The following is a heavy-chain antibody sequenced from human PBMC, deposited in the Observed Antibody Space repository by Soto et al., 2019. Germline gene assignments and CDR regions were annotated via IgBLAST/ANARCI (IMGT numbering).Heavy chain of an antibody. D-gene: IGHD3-22*01. CDR3: ARGRPDPYYYDTSGHYDVA. CDR2: IYYSGST. J-gene: IGHJ5*01. CDR1: AGSISSGAYY. Sequence: LQLPASGPGLVKPSDTLSLTCTVSAGSISSGAYYWTWIRQSPGKGLECIGYIYYSGSTYYTPSLQSRVTISVDTSMNNFSLKLSSVTAAASAVYYCARGRPDPYYYDTSGHYDVALGEGTLGTVS. V-gene: IGHV4-30-4*01.